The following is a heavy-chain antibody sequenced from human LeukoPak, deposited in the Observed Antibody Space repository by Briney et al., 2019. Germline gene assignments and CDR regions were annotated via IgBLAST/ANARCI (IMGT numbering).Heavy chain of an antibody. CDR2: IIPIFGTA. D-gene: IGHD4-17*01. V-gene: IGHV1-69*13. Sequence: ASVKVSCKASGYTFTSYAMHWVRQAPGQGLEWMGGIIPIFGTANYAQKFQGRVTITADESTSTAYMELSSLRSEDTAVYYCARDADYGDYVGGNDPWGQGTLVTVSS. J-gene: IGHJ5*02. CDR3: ARDADYGDYVGGNDP. CDR1: GYTFTSYA.